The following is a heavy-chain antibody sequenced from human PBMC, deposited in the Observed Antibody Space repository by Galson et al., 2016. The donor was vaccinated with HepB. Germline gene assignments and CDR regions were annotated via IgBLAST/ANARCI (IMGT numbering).Heavy chain of an antibody. V-gene: IGHV3-30*04. J-gene: IGHJ6*02. D-gene: IGHD3-9*01. Sequence: SLRLSCAASRINFSGFPMRWVRQAPGKGLEWVAVISADESKKLYADSVMGRFTVSRDNSKNTLSLQMNSLRAEDTAVYYCARDRGFSDWLPIAAHYYGMDVWGLGTTVTVSS. CDR2: ISADESKK. CDR1: RINFSGFP. CDR3: ARDRGFSDWLPIAAHYYGMDV.